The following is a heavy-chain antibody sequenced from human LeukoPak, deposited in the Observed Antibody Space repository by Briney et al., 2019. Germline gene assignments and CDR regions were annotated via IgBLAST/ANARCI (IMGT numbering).Heavy chain of an antibody. CDR1: GYSISSGYY. V-gene: IGHV4-38-2*01. CDR3: ALGLLWFGELSGFDY. J-gene: IGHJ4*02. CDR2: IYHSGST. D-gene: IGHD3-10*01. Sequence: PSETLSLTCAVSGYSISSGYYWGWIRQPPGKGLERIGSIYHSGSTYYNPSLKSRVTISVDTSKNQFSLKLSSVTAADTAVYYCALGLLWFGELSGFDYWGQGTLVTVSS.